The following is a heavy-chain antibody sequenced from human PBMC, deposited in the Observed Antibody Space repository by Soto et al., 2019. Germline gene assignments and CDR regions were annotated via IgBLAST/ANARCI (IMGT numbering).Heavy chain of an antibody. CDR1: GYSFTSYR. CDR3: ASGSLDSSAAYYYYGMDV. CDR2: IYPGDSDT. Sequence: PGESLKISCKGSGYSFTSYRIGWVRQMPGKGLEWMGIIYPGDSDTRYSPSFQGQVTTSADKSISTAYLQWSSLKASDTAMYYCASGSLDSSAAYYYYGMDVWGQGTTVTVSS. D-gene: IGHD6-25*01. J-gene: IGHJ6*02. V-gene: IGHV5-51*01.